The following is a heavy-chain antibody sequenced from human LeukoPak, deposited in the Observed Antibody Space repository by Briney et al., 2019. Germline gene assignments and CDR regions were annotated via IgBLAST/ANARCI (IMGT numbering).Heavy chain of an antibody. D-gene: IGHD5-12*01. CDR1: GFTFSSYA. J-gene: IGHJ4*02. Sequence: GGSLRLSCAASGFTFSSYAMSWVRQAPGKGLEWVSAISGSGGSTYYADSVRGRFTISRDNSKNTLYLQMNSLRAEDTAVYYCAKRYSGYVXXXDYWGQGTLVTVSS. CDR2: ISGSGGST. CDR3: AKRYSGYVXXXDY. V-gene: IGHV3-23*01.